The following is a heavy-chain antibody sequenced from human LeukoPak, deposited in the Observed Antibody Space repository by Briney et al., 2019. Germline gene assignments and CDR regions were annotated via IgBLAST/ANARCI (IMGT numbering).Heavy chain of an antibody. D-gene: IGHD1-1*01. CDR1: GGTFSSYA. Sequence: SVKVSCKASGGTFSSYAISWVRQAPGQGLEWMGGIIPIFGTANYAQKFQGRVTITADESTSTAYMELSSLRSEDTAVYYCARDWNQIYLGNYYYYMDVWGKGTTVTVSS. J-gene: IGHJ6*03. CDR3: ARDWNQIYLGNYYYYMDV. V-gene: IGHV1-69*13. CDR2: IIPIFGTA.